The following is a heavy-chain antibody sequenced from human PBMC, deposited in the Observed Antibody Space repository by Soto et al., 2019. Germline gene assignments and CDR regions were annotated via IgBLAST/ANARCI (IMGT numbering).Heavy chain of an antibody. Sequence: QVQLVESGGGVVQPGRSLRLSCAASGFTFSSYGMHWVRQAPGKGLEWVAVIWYDGSNKYYADSVKGRFTISRDNSKNTQYQQMNSLRAEDTAVYYCARDATSYSSGLYDYYYSMDVWGQGTTVTVSS. D-gene: IGHD6-19*01. V-gene: IGHV3-33*01. CDR1: GFTFSSYG. CDR3: ARDATSYSSGLYDYYYSMDV. J-gene: IGHJ6*02. CDR2: IWYDGSNK.